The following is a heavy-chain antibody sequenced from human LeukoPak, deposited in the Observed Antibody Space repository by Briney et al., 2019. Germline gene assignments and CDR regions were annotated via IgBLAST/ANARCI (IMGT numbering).Heavy chain of an antibody. Sequence: GGSLRVSCAASGFTFSVYGMNWVRQSPGKGLEWVSYISGGSSTIYHADSVKGRFTISRDNAKNSLYLQMNSLRDEDTAVYYCARDSAMVTLSFDYWGQGTLVTVSS. V-gene: IGHV3-48*02. J-gene: IGHJ4*02. CDR1: GFTFSVYG. D-gene: IGHD2-2*01. CDR2: ISGGSSTI. CDR3: ARDSAMVTLSFDY.